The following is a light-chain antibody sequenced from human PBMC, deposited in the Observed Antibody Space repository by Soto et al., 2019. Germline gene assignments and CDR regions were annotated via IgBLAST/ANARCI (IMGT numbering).Light chain of an antibody. CDR1: NIGSKS. J-gene: IGLJ2*01. CDR2: YDN. Sequence: SYELTQPPSVSVAPGKTARFTCGGNNIGSKSVHWYQQRPGQAPVLVIYYDNDRPSGIPERFSGSNSGNTVTLTISRVEAGDEADYYCQVWDTSSDHVVIGGGTKLTVL. CDR3: QVWDTSSDHVV. V-gene: IGLV3-21*04.